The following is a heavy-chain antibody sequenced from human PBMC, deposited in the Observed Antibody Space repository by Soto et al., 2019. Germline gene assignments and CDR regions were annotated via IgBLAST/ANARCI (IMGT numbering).Heavy chain of an antibody. CDR1: GFTFSSYE. J-gene: IGHJ5*02. CDR2: ISSSGSTI. D-gene: IGHD1-1*01. V-gene: IGHV3-48*03. Sequence: PGGSLRLSCAASGFTFSSYEMNWVRQAPGKGLEWVSYISSSGSTIYYADSVKGRFTISRDNAKNSLYLQMNSLRAEDTAVYYCARESNGRPTNHTWFDPWGQGTMVTVYS. CDR3: ARESNGRPTNHTWFDP.